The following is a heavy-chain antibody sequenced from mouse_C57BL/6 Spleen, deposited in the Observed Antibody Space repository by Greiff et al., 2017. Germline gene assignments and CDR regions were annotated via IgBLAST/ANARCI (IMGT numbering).Heavy chain of an antibody. D-gene: IGHD2-3*01. Sequence: QVQLQQPGAELVKPGASVKLSCKASGYTFTSYWMHWVKQRPGQGLEWIGMIHPNSGSTNYNEKFKSKATLTVDKSSSTAYMQLSSLTSEDSAVYYCARLDGYYPYFAYWGQGTTLTVSS. J-gene: IGHJ2*01. CDR1: GYTFTSYW. CDR2: IHPNSGST. CDR3: ARLDGYYPYFAY. V-gene: IGHV1-64*01.